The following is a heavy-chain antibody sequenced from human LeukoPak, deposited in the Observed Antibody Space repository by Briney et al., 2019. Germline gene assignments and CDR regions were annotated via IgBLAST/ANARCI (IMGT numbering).Heavy chain of an antibody. D-gene: IGHD6-13*01. Sequence: WETLSLTCTVSGGSIRSYYWSWIRQPPGKGLEWIGYVFYSGSTNYSPSLKSRVTISVDTTKNQFSLNLRSVTAADTAVYYCASSRGAAGRHDNWFDPWGQGTLVTVSS. CDR1: GGSIRSYY. J-gene: IGHJ5*02. CDR3: ASSRGAAGRHDNWFDP. CDR2: VFYSGST. V-gene: IGHV4-59*01.